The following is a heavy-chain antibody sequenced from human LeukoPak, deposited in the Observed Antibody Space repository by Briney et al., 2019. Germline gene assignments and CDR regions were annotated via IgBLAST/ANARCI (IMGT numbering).Heavy chain of an antibody. CDR1: GFTFNNYN. Sequence: PGGSLRLSCATSGFTFNNYNMNWVRQAPGRALEWVSSITSSGTYIFYADSVKGRFTISRDIAKNSPYLQMNSLGPEDTAVYYCARDPYSGNYGNYYYYYMDVWGKGTTVTISS. J-gene: IGHJ6*03. D-gene: IGHD1-26*01. CDR2: ITSSGTYI. CDR3: ARDPYSGNYGNYYYYYMDV. V-gene: IGHV3-21*01.